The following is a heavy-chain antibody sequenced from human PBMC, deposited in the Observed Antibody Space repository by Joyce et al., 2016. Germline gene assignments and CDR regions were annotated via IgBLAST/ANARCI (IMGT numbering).Heavy chain of an antibody. Sequence: QVQLQQSGPGLVKPSQTLSLPCAISGDSVSSNSAAWNWIRQSPSRGLEWLGRTYYRSKWYNDYAVSVKSRITINPDTPKSQFSLQLNSLTPEDAAVYYCARAGYYHTSGYYYPNFDYWGPGTLVTVSS. J-gene: IGHJ4*02. CDR2: TYYRSKWYN. CDR3: ARAGYYHTSGYYYPNFDY. D-gene: IGHD3-22*01. V-gene: IGHV6-1*01. CDR1: GDSVSSNSAA.